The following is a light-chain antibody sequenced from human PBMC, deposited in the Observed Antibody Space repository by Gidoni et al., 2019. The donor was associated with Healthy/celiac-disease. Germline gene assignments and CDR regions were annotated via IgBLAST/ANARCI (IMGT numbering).Light chain of an antibody. J-gene: IGKJ5*01. CDR2: GAS. V-gene: IGKV3-20*01. CDR1: QSVSSSY. CDR3: QQYGSSPT. Sequence: EIVLTQSPGTLSLSPGERATLSCRASQSVSSSYLAWYQQKPGQAPRLLIYGASSRATGIPDRFSGIGSGTDFTLTISRLDPEDFAVYYCQQYGSSPTFGQGTRLEIK.